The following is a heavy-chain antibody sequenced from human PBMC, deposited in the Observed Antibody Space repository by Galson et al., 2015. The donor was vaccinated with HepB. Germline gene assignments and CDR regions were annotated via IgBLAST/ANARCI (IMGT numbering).Heavy chain of an antibody. CDR2: IIPIFGTA. CDR3: ARDRATVTYYYYGMDV. Sequence: SVKVSCKASGGTFSSYAISWVRQAPGQGLEWMGGIIPIFGTANYAQKFQGRVTITADESTSTAYMELSSLRSEDTAVYYCARDRATVTYYYYGMDVWGQGTTVTVSS. CDR1: GGTFSSYA. V-gene: IGHV1-69*13. J-gene: IGHJ6*02. D-gene: IGHD4-17*01.